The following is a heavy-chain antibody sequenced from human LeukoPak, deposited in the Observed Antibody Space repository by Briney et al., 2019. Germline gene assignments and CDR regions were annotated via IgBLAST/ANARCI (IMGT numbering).Heavy chain of an antibody. J-gene: IGHJ4*02. D-gene: IGHD3-22*01. Sequence: SETLSLTCTVSGGSISSGGYYWSWIRQHPGKGLEWIGYIYYSGSTYYNPSLKSRVTISVDTSKNQFSLKLSSVTAADTAVYYCARVYDSSGMCLGYWGQGTLVTVSS. CDR3: ARVYDSSGMCLGY. CDR2: IYYSGST. V-gene: IGHV4-31*03. CDR1: GGSISSGGYY.